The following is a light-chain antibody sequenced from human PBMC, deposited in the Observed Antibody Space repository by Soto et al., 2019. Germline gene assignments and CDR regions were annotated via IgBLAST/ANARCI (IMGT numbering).Light chain of an antibody. CDR3: QQYNAWPPGPYT. CDR1: QSVTTK. CDR2: GAS. J-gene: IGKJ2*01. Sequence: EIVVTKSPDTMSVSPGERGTLSCRASQSVTTKVAWYQQKPGQAPRLIVYGASTRAAGIPARFSGSGFGTEFNLTISSLQTEDFGVYHCQQYNAWPPGPYTFGQRTKLEI. V-gene: IGKV3D-15*01.